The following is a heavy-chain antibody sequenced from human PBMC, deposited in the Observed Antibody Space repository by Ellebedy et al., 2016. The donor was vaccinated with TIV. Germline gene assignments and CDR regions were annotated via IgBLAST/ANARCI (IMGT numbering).Heavy chain of an antibody. CDR1: GFTFSTYS. D-gene: IGHD5-24*01. CDR3: AREGRDGYNPYFDY. CDR2: MSSSTGDK. J-gene: IGHJ4*02. Sequence: GGSLRLSCAASGFTFSTYSMAWVRQAPGKGLEWVSYMSSSTGDKYYPDSVKGRFTISRVNAENPLYLQMNSLRDEDTAVYYCAREGRDGYNPYFDYWGQGILVTVSS. V-gene: IGHV3-48*02.